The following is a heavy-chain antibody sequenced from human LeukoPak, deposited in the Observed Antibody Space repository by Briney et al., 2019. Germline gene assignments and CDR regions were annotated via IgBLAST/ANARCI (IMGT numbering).Heavy chain of an antibody. CDR2: IYYSGST. CDR1: GGSISSYY. V-gene: IGHV4-59*08. J-gene: IGHJ4*02. D-gene: IGHD5-12*01. Sequence: SETLSLTCTVSGGSISSYYWSRIRQPPGKGLEWIGYIYYSGSTNYNPSLKSRVTISVDTSKNQFSLKLSSVTAADTAVYYCARHVDIVATMFDYWGQGTLVTVSS. CDR3: ARHVDIVATMFDY.